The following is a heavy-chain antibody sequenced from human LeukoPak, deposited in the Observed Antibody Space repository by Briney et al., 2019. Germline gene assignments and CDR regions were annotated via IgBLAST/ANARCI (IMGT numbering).Heavy chain of an antibody. J-gene: IGHJ3*02. D-gene: IGHD6-19*01. V-gene: IGHV1-18*01. CDR3: ARDLQDSSGWYRDDAFDI. Sequence: RASVKVSCKASGYTFTSYGISWVRQAPGQGLEWMGWISAYNGNTNYAQKLQGRVTMTTDTSTSTAYMELRSLRSDDTAVYYCARDLQDSSGWYRDDAFDIWGQGTMVTVSS. CDR2: ISAYNGNT. CDR1: GYTFTSYG.